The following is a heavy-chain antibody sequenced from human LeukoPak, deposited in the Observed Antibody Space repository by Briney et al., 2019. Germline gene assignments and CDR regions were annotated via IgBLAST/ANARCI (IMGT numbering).Heavy chain of an antibody. V-gene: IGHV4-31*03. Sequence: SQTLSLTCTVSGGSISSGGYYWSWIRQHPGKGLEWIGYIYYSGSTYYNPSLKSRVIISVDTSKNQFTLKLSSVTAADTAVDYCARVNIAARPPASFDYWGQGTLVTVSS. CDR3: ARVNIAARPPASFDY. CDR2: IYYSGST. D-gene: IGHD6-6*01. CDR1: GGSISSGGYY. J-gene: IGHJ4*02.